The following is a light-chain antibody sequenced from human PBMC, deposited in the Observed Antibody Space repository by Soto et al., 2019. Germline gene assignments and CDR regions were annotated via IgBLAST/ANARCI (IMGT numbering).Light chain of an antibody. Sequence: DIQMTQSPSTLSASVGDRVTITCRASQNIGSWLAWYQQKPGQGPKLLIYRASNLESGAPSRFSGSGSGTQFTLAISGLQPDDFATYYCQQYNSYSHVYTFGQGTKLEIK. V-gene: IGKV1-5*03. CDR2: RAS. J-gene: IGKJ2*01. CDR3: QQYNSYSHVYT. CDR1: QNIGSW.